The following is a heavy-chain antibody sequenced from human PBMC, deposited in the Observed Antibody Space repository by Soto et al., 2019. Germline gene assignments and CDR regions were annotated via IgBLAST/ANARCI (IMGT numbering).Heavy chain of an antibody. CDR3: SRGHDAYKMGNY. CDR2: IYHSGNT. CDR1: GGSISSSNW. Sequence: LSLTCAVSGGSISSSNWWSWVRQPPGKGLEWIGEIYHSGNTNYNPSLKSRVTISVDKSKNQFSLKLSSVTAADTAVYYCSRGHDAYKMGNYWGQGTLVTVSS. V-gene: IGHV4-4*02. J-gene: IGHJ4*02. D-gene: IGHD3-16*01.